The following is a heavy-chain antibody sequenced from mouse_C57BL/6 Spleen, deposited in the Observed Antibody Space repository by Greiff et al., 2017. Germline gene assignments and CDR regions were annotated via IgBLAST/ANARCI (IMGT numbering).Heavy chain of an antibody. D-gene: IGHD2-2*01. V-gene: IGHV1-81*01. CDR3: ARAYGYPFDY. Sequence: QVQLQQSGAELARPGASVKLSCKASGYTFTSYGISWVKQRTGQGLEWIGEIYPRSGNTYYNEKFKGKATLTADKSSNTAYLQLSSLTSEDTAIYDCARAYGYPFDYWGQGTTLTVSS. J-gene: IGHJ2*01. CDR2: IYPRSGNT. CDR1: GYTFTSYG.